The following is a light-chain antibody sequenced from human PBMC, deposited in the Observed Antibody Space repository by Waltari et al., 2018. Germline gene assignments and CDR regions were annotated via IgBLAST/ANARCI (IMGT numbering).Light chain of an antibody. CDR1: SDSIAGNY. V-gene: IGLV6-57*03. CDR3: QSYDSDEGVV. J-gene: IGLJ2*01. Sequence: NSLLTQPHPVSESPGKTVTISSTRTSDSIAGNYVQRYQQRPGSAPTTVIFEDNQRPSGVPDRFSASIDTSSNSASLTISGLKTEDEALYYCQSYDSDEGVVFGGGTKLTVL. CDR2: EDN.